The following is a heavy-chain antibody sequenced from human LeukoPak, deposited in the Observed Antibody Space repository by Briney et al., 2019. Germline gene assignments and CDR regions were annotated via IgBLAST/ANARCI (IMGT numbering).Heavy chain of an antibody. D-gene: IGHD3-10*01. J-gene: IGHJ4*02. CDR3: AKDRGTARSTHFDY. V-gene: IGHV3-30*02. Sequence: GGSLRLSCAASGFIFRNYDMHWVRQAPGKGLEWVAYVRYDGSNKYYAGSVKGRFTISRDDSRNTLYLQMNSLRAEDTAVYYCAKDRGTARSTHFDYWGQGTLVTVSS. CDR2: VRYDGSNK. CDR1: GFIFRNYD.